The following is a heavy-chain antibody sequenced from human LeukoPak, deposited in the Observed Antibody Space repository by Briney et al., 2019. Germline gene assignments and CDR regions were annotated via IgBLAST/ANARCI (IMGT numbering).Heavy chain of an antibody. CDR2: ISGSGDST. Sequence: PGGSLRLSCAASGFTFSSYGMSWVRQAPGKGLEWVSAISGSGDSTHYADSVKGRFTISRDNSKNTLYLQMNSLRAEDTAVYYCAKWLWGPYCSDYWGQGTLVTVSS. D-gene: IGHD5-18*01. V-gene: IGHV3-23*01. CDR3: AKWLWGPYCSDY. CDR1: GFTFSSYG. J-gene: IGHJ4*02.